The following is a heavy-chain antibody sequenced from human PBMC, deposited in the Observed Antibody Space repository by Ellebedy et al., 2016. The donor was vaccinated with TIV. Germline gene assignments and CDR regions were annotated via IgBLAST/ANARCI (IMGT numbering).Heavy chain of an antibody. Sequence: MPSETLSLTCAVSGGSISSSNWWSWVRQPPGKGLEWIGEIYHSGSTNYNPSLKSRVTISVDKSKNQFSLKLSSVTAADTAVYYCARNDYGDYGRYYYYYGMDVWGQGTTVTVSS. CDR2: IYHSGST. CDR3: ARNDYGDYGRYYYYYGMDV. D-gene: IGHD4-17*01. V-gene: IGHV4-4*02. J-gene: IGHJ6*02. CDR1: GGSISSSNW.